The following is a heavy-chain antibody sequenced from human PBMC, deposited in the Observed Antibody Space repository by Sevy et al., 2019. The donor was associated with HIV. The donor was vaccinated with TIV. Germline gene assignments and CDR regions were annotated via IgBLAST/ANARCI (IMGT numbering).Heavy chain of an antibody. CDR2: ISSSSSTI. V-gene: IGHV3-48*01. Sequence: GGSLRLSCAASGFTFSSYSMNWVRQAPGKGLEWVSYISSSSSTIYYADSVKGRFTISRDNAKNSLYLQMNSLRAEDTAVYYCASGSWLGGFDPWGQGTLVTVSS. CDR1: GFTFSSYS. CDR3: ASGSWLGGFDP. D-gene: IGHD3-10*01. J-gene: IGHJ5*02.